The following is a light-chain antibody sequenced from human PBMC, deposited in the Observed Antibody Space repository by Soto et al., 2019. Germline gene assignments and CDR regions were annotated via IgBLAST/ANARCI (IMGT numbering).Light chain of an antibody. CDR2: DVS. Sequence: EIVLTQSPATLSLSPGDRATLSCRASQSVTSSLAWFQQKPGQAPRLLIYDVSRRATAIPARFSGSGSGTDFTITVSRLEPEDFAVYYCQQRTTWPTFGGGTKVEIK. V-gene: IGKV3-11*01. CDR1: QSVTSS. CDR3: QQRTTWPT. J-gene: IGKJ4*01.